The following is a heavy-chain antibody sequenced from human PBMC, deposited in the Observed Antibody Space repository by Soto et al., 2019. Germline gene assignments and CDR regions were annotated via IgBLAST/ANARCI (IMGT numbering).Heavy chain of an antibody. Sequence: EVQLLESGGGLVQPGGSLRLSCAASGFTFSSYGMRWVRQAPGKGLEWVSTISGSATSTNYADSVKGRFTISRDNSKNALYLQMNSLRVEDTAGYYCARVGAGSPTDVWGKGTTVNVSS. D-gene: IGHD3-10*01. CDR3: ARVGAGSPTDV. J-gene: IGHJ6*04. CDR2: ISGSATST. CDR1: GFTFSSYG. V-gene: IGHV3-23*01.